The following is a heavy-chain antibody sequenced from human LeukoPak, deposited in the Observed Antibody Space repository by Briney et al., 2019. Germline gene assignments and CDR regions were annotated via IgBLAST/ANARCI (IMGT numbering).Heavy chain of an antibody. J-gene: IGHJ3*01. CDR3: AHITGSDAFDV. Sequence: SETLSLTCGVYGGSFGGYYWGWIRQSPGKGLEWIGEINHSGSTNYNPSLKSRVTISIDTSKNQFSLKMTSVTAADTALYYCAHITGSDAFDVWGQGTMVTVSS. V-gene: IGHV4-34*01. CDR1: GGSFGGYY. D-gene: IGHD1-20*01. CDR2: INHSGST.